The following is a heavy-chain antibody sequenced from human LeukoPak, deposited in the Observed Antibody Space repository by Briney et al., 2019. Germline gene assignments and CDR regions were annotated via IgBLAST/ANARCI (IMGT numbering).Heavy chain of an antibody. Sequence: SVKVSCKASGGTFSSYAISWVRQAPGQGLEWMGGIIPIFGTANYAQKFQGRVTITTDESTSTAYMELSSLRSEDTAVYYCAGHTMVTDYYYYMDVWGQGTTVTVSS. V-gene: IGHV1-69*05. D-gene: IGHD5-18*01. J-gene: IGHJ6*03. CDR3: AGHTMVTDYYYYMDV. CDR1: GGTFSSYA. CDR2: IIPIFGTA.